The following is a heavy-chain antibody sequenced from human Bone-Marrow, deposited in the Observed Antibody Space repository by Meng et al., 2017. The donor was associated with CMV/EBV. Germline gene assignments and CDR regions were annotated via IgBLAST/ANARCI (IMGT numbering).Heavy chain of an antibody. CDR2: IYYSGST. J-gene: IGHJ5*02. CDR1: SVGYY. Sequence: SVGYYCSWLRQHPGKGLEWIGYIYYSGSTYYNPSLKSRVTISVDTSKNQFSLKLSSVTAADTAVYYCARGHKYYYDSSGYYSNWFDPWGQGTLVTVSS. D-gene: IGHD3-22*01. CDR3: ARGHKYYYDSSGYYSNWFDP. V-gene: IGHV4-31*02.